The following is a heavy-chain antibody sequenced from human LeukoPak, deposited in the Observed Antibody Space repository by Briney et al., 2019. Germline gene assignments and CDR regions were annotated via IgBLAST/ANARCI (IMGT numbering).Heavy chain of an antibody. CDR3: ARDLGSSSAFDI. Sequence: GGSLRLSCAASGFTFSSYSMNWVRQAPGKGLEWVSSISSSSSYIYYADSVKGRFTISRDNAKNSLYLQMNSLIAEDTAVYYCARDLGSSSAFDIWGQGTMVTVSS. CDR2: ISSSSSYI. CDR1: GFTFSSYS. V-gene: IGHV3-21*01. J-gene: IGHJ3*02. D-gene: IGHD6-13*01.